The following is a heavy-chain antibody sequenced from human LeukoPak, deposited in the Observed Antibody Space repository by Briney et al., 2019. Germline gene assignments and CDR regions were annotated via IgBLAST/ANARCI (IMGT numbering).Heavy chain of an antibody. V-gene: IGHV1-8*01. CDR1: GYTFTTYD. CDR2: MSPSSGNR. CDR3: ARGYYYYGLDV. Sequence: ASVKVSCKASGYTFTTYDINWVRQAPGQGLEWMGWMSPSSGNRGYAQEFQGRVTMTRDTSVSTAYMELSSLRSDDTAVYYCARGYYYYGLDVWGQGTTVTVSS. J-gene: IGHJ6*02.